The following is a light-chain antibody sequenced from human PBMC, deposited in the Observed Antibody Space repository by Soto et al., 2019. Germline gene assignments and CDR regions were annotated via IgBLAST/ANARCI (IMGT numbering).Light chain of an antibody. CDR2: LGS. CDR3: MQSLQTPPCT. CDR1: QSLQHSNGYTY. Sequence: DIVMTQPQLSLHVTNGEEASISFRYSQSLQHSNGYTYLDWYLQKPGQSPQLLIYLGSNRASGVPDRFTGSGSGTDFTLKISRVEAEDVGVYYCMQSLQTPPCTFGQGTKVDIK. J-gene: IGKJ1*01. V-gene: IGKV2-28*01.